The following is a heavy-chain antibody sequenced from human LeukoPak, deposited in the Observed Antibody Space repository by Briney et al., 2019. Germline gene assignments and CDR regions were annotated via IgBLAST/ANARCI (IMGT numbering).Heavy chain of an antibody. Sequence: SETLSLTCTVSGGSISSYYWSWIRQPPGKGLEWIGYIYYSGSTNYNPSLKSRVTISVDTSKNQFSLKLTSVTAADTAVYYCASSITMIVADSGYWGQGTLVTVSS. CDR3: ASSITMIVADSGY. J-gene: IGHJ4*02. CDR2: IYYSGST. D-gene: IGHD3-22*01. CDR1: GGSISSYY. V-gene: IGHV4-59*08.